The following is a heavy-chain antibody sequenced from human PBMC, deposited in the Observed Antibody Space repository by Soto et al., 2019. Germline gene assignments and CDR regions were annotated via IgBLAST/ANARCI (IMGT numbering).Heavy chain of an antibody. J-gene: IGHJ5*02. CDR1: GGSVSSGSYY. CDR2: IYYSGST. CDR3: ARGIAVAGTSYWFDP. Sequence: SETLSLTCTVSGGSVSSGSYYWSWIRQPPGKGLEWIGYIYYSGSTNYNPSLKSRVTISVDTSKNQFSLKLSSVTAADTAVYYCARGIAVAGTSYWFDPWGPGTLVTVSS. D-gene: IGHD6-19*01. V-gene: IGHV4-61*01.